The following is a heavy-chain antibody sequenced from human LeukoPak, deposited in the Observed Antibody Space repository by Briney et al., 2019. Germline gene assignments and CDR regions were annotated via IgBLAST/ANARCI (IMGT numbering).Heavy chain of an antibody. CDR3: ARTYCGGDCYYSYFDY. D-gene: IGHD2-21*02. Sequence: GESLRISCTGSGYSFTTYWIGWVRQMPGKGLEWMGIIYPGDSDTRYSPSFQGQVTISADKSISTAYLQWSSLKASNTAMYYCARTYCGGDCYYSYFDYWGQGTLVTVSS. CDR1: GYSFTTYW. V-gene: IGHV5-51*01. CDR2: IYPGDSDT. J-gene: IGHJ4*02.